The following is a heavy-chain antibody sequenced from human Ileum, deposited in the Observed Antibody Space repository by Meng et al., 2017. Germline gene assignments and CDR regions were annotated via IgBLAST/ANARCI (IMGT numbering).Heavy chain of an antibody. CDR3: VSERRRSYFFDY. CDR2: IFYTGAT. CDR1: GGSMRSGDYY. V-gene: IGHV4-30-4*01. Sequence: QVQLQESGPGLVNPSQTLSLTCSVSGGSMRSGDYYWSWIRQPPGKGLEWIGYIFYTGATYSNPSLKSRVTVSLDTSKSQFSLKLSSVTAADTAIYYCVSERRRSYFFDYWGQGTLVTVSS. J-gene: IGHJ4*02.